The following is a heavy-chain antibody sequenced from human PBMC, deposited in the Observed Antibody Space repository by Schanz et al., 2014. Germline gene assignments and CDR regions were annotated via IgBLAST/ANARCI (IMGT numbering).Heavy chain of an antibody. J-gene: IGHJ4*02. V-gene: IGHV3-23*04. Sequence: GQLVESGGGVVQPGGSLRLSCAASGFTFSSYAMSWVRQAPGKGLEWVSAISGSGGSTYYADSVKGRFTISRDNSKSTLYLQMNSLRAEDTAVYYCARDRRNADLDYWGQGTLVTVSS. CDR1: GFTFSSYA. CDR2: ISGSGGST. CDR3: ARDRRNADLDY. D-gene: IGHD1-1*01.